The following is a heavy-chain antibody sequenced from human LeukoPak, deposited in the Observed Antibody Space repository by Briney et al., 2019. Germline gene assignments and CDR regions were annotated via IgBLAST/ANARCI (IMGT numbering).Heavy chain of an antibody. D-gene: IGHD6-13*01. CDR2: INWNGGST. V-gene: IGHV3-20*04. CDR1: GFTFDDYG. J-gene: IGHJ6*03. Sequence: GGSLRLSCAASGFTFDDYGMSWVRQAPGKGLEWVSGINWNGGSTGYADSVKGRFTISRDNAKNSLYLQMSSLRAEDTALYYCAREVEQQLVRYYYYYMDVWGKGTTVTVSS. CDR3: AREVEQQLVRYYYYYMDV.